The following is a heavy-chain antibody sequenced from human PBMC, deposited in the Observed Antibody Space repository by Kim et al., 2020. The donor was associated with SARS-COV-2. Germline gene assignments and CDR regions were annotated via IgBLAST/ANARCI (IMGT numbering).Heavy chain of an antibody. CDR3: AKDILNTAMVTVYYYYGMDV. J-gene: IGHJ6*02. Sequence: GGSLRLSCAASGFTFDDYAMHWVRQAPGKGLEWVSLISGDGGSTYYADSVKGRFTISRDNSKNSLYLQMNSLRTEDTALYYCAKDILNTAMVTVYYYYGMDVWGQGTTVTVSS. D-gene: IGHD5-18*01. CDR2: ISGDGGST. CDR1: GFTFDDYA. V-gene: IGHV3-43*02.